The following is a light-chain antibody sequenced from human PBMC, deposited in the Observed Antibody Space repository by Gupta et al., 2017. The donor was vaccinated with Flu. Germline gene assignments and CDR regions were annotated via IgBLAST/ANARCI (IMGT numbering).Light chain of an antibody. V-gene: IGLV2-8*01. CDR3: SSYADRSSLV. CDR2: EVT. J-gene: IGLJ3*02. Sequence: SVSISCTGTSSDVGGYNSVSWYQQHSGKAPRLIIFEVTKRPSGVPDRCSGSKSGNTASLTVSGLQAEDEADYFCSSYADRSSLVFGGGTKLTVL. CDR1: SSDVGGYNS.